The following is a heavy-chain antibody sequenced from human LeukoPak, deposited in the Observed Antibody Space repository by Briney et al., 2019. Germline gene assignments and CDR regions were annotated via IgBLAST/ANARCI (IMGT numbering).Heavy chain of an antibody. Sequence: ASVKVSCKVSGYTLTELSIHWVRQAPGKGLEWMGGFDPEDGETIYAQKFQGRVTMTEDTSTDTAYMELSSLRSEDTAVYYCATSSSHPYYYYGMDVWGQGTTVTVSS. J-gene: IGHJ6*02. CDR3: ATSSSHPYYYYGMDV. CDR1: GYTLTELS. V-gene: IGHV1-24*01. CDR2: FDPEDGET. D-gene: IGHD6-6*01.